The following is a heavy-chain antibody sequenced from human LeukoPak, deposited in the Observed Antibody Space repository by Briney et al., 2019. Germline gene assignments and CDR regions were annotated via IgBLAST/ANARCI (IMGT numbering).Heavy chain of an antibody. Sequence: GASVKVSCKASGYTFTGYYMLWVRQAPGQGLEWMGWINPNSGGTNYAQKFQGRVTMTRDTSISTAYMELSRLRSDDTAVYYCARDLGYSSMRNWFDPWGQGTLVTVSS. D-gene: IGHD6-13*01. V-gene: IGHV1-2*02. CDR3: ARDLGYSSMRNWFDP. J-gene: IGHJ5*02. CDR2: INPNSGGT. CDR1: GYTFTGYY.